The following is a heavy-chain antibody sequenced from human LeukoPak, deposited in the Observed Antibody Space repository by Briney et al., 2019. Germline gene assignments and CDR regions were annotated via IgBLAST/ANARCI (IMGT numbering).Heavy chain of an antibody. J-gene: IGHJ4*02. CDR1: GGSISPYY. CDR2: IYYSGTT. CDR3: ARDRASAGGFDY. V-gene: IGHV4-59*01. Sequence: SETLSLTCSVSGGSISPYYWRWLRHPPGKGVECIGYIYYSGTTNYIPSLQSRVTISVATSKTQFSLKLSSVTAADTALYYCARDRASAGGFDYWGQGTLVTVSS. D-gene: IGHD2-15*01.